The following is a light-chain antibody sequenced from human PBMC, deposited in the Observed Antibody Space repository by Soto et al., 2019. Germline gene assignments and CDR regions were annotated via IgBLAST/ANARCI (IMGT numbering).Light chain of an antibody. V-gene: IGLV2-8*01. CDR2: EVS. CDR3: SSYAGSNNLV. J-gene: IGLJ2*01. Sequence: QSALTHPPSASGSPGQSVTISCTGTSSDVGGYNYVSWYQQHPGKAPKLMIYEVSKRPSGVSDRFSGSKSGNTASLTVSGLQAEDEADYYCSSYAGSNNLVFGGGTKLTVL. CDR1: SSDVGGYNY.